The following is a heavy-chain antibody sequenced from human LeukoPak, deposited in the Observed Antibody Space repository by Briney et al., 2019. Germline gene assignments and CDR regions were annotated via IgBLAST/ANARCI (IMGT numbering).Heavy chain of an antibody. Sequence: SVKVSCKASGGTFSSYAISWVRQAPGQGLEWMGGIIPIFGTANYAQKFQGRVTVTADESTSTAYMELSSLRSEDTAVYYCASGRVVHYYYYYMDVWGKGTTVTISS. D-gene: IGHD2-15*01. CDR1: GGTFSSYA. J-gene: IGHJ6*03. V-gene: IGHV1-69*13. CDR2: IIPIFGTA. CDR3: ASGRVVHYYYYYMDV.